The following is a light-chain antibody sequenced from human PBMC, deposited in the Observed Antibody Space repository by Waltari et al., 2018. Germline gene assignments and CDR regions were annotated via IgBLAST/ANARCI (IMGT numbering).Light chain of an antibody. Sequence: ELVLTQSPGTLSLSPGERASLACRASQGVRRFLAWYQQKPGQAPRLLIYDASSRATGIPDGFSGSGSGTDFSLTISRLEPEDLAVYYCQKYGSVPATFGQGTKVEIK. V-gene: IGKV3-20*01. CDR1: QGVRRF. CDR2: DAS. J-gene: IGKJ1*01. CDR3: QKYGSVPAT.